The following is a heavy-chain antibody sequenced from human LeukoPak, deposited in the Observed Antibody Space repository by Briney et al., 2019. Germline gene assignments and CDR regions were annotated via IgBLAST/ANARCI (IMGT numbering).Heavy chain of an antibody. Sequence: SETLSLTCTVSGGSISSYYWSWIRQPPGKGLEWIGYIYYSGSTNYNPSLKSRVTISVDTSKNQFSLKLSSVTAADTAVYYCARMIEDSSGYFDYWGQGTLVTVSS. CDR2: IYYSGST. D-gene: IGHD3-22*01. J-gene: IGHJ4*02. CDR1: GGSISSYY. CDR3: ARMIEDSSGYFDY. V-gene: IGHV4-59*01.